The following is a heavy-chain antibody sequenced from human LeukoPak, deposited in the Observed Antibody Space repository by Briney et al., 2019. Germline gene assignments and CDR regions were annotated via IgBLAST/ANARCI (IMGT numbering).Heavy chain of an antibody. V-gene: IGHV1-24*01. CDR1: GYTLTELS. D-gene: IGHD6-13*01. CDR2: FDPEDGET. CDR3: AARVWDGMDV. Sequence: ASAKVSCKVSGYTLTELSMHWVRQAPGKGLEWMGGFDPEDGETIYAQKFQGRVTMTEDTSTDTAYMELSSLRSEDTAVYCCAARVWDGMDVWGQGTTVTVSS. J-gene: IGHJ6*02.